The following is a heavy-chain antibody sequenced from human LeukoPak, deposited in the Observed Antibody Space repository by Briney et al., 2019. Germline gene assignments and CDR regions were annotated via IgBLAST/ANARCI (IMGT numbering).Heavy chain of an antibody. CDR1: GFTFSSYA. V-gene: IGHV3-23*01. J-gene: IGHJ6*02. D-gene: IGHD1-26*01. CDR3: ARGPILPDYYYYYGMDV. Sequence: GGSLRLSCAASGFTFSSYAMTWVRQAPGKGLEWVSAISGSGGSTYYADSVKGRFIVSRDNSKNTLYVQMNSLRAEDTAVYYCARGPILPDYYYYYGMDVWGQGTTVTVSS. CDR2: ISGSGGST.